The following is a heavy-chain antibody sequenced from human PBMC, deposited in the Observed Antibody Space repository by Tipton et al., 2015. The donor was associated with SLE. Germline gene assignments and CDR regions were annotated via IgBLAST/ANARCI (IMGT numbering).Heavy chain of an antibody. D-gene: IGHD5-18*01. CDR3: ARQGDTEAVGSWNFAF. Sequence: TLSLTCTVSGDSISSSGYYWVWIRQPPGKGLEWIGYIYNSGSTNYNPSLKSRVNISVDASKNQLSQRLSSVTAADTAVYYCARQGDTEAVGSWNFAFWGRGTLVTVSS. CDR1: GDSISSSGYY. V-gene: IGHV4-61*05. CDR2: IYNSGST. J-gene: IGHJ2*01.